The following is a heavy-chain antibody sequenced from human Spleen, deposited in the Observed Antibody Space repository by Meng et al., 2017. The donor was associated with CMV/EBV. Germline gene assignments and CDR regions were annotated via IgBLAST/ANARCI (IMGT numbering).Heavy chain of an antibody. D-gene: IGHD2-15*01. J-gene: IGHJ3*02. CDR3: AIPYWADTFDI. CDR2: INPYSGDT. Sequence: ASVKVSCKASGYTFTGYYMSWVRQAPGQGLEWMGWINPYSGDTNYAQKFQGRVTMTRDTSTSTVYMELSSLRSEDTAVYYCAIPYWADTFDIWGQGTMVTVSS. CDR1: GYTFTGYY. V-gene: IGHV1-2*02.